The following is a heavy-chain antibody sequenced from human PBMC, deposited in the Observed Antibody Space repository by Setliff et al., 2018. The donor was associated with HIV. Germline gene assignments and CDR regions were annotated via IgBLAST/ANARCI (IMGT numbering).Heavy chain of an antibody. CDR1: GFNFSSYS. J-gene: IGHJ3*01. V-gene: IGHV3-21*04. CDR3: ARREYNYVPRAFDL. CDR2: INNSTNYK. D-gene: IGHD3-10*02. Sequence: GGSLRLSCAASGFNFSSYSMNWVRQAPGKGLERVSFINNSTNYKYYAKSVKGRFTISRDNAANSVYLQMNSLKAEDTAVYYCARREYNYVPRAFDLWGQGTMVTVSS.